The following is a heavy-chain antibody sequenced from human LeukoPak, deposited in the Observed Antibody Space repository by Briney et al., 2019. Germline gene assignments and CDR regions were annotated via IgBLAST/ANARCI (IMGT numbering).Heavy chain of an antibody. CDR2: ISAGGDLT. Sequence: GGFLRLSCAVSGFIFKDFPMTWVRQAPGKGLEWLSGISAGGDLTFHADSLKGRFTISRDNYKNTLYLQMDSLRAEDTAVYYCAKSLFTSAAGSGRASDIWGQGTMVTVSS. CDR3: AKSLFTSAAGSGRASDI. D-gene: IGHD3-10*01. J-gene: IGHJ3*02. V-gene: IGHV3-23*01. CDR1: GFIFKDFP.